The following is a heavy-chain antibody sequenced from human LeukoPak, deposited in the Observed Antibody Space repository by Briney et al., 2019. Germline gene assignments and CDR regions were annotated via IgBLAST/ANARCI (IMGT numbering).Heavy chain of an antibody. D-gene: IGHD2-2*01. CDR1: GFTFSSYG. Sequence: PGGSLRLSCAASGFTFSSYGMSWVRQAPGKGLEWVSAISGSGGSTYYADSVKGRFTISRDNSKNTLYLQMNSLRAEDTAVYYCAKEALSKYQLLNYYYYYMDVWGKGTTVTVSS. J-gene: IGHJ6*03. CDR2: ISGSGGST. V-gene: IGHV3-23*01. CDR3: AKEALSKYQLLNYYYYYMDV.